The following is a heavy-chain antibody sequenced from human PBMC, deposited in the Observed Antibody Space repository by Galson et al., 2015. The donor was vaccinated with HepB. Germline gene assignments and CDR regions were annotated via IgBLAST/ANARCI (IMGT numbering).Heavy chain of an antibody. CDR2: ISYDGSNK. D-gene: IGHD2-2*01. CDR1: GFTFSSYG. J-gene: IGHJ4*02. Sequence: SLRLSCAASGFTFSSYGMHWVRQAPGKGLEWVAVISYDGSNKYYADSVKGRFTISRDNSKNTLYLQMNSLRAEDTAVYYCAKDFAWGLCSSTSCYLDYWGQGTLVTVSS. CDR3: AKDFAWGLCSSTSCYLDY. V-gene: IGHV3-30*18.